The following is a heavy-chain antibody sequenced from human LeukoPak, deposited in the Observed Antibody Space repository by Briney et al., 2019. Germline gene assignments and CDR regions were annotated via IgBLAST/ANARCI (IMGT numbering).Heavy chain of an antibody. D-gene: IGHD3-22*01. CDR1: GGSISSYY. J-gene: IGHJ4*02. Sequence: SETLSLTCTVSGGSISSYYWSWIRQPPGKGLEWIGYIYYSGSTNYNPSLKSRVTISVDTSKNQFSLKLSSVTAADTAVYYCARGGYYDSSGYSIDYWGQGTLVTISS. CDR2: IYYSGST. CDR3: ARGGYYDSSGYSIDY. V-gene: IGHV4-59*01.